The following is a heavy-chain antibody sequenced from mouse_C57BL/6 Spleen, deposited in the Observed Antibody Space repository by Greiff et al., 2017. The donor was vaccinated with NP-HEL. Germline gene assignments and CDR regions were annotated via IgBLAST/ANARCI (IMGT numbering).Heavy chain of an antibody. CDR1: GYAFSSYW. V-gene: IGHV1-80*01. CDR2: IYPGDGDT. CDR3: ARGGSPMGRRVAY. D-gene: IGHD2-1*01. J-gene: IGHJ3*01. Sequence: VQLQQSGAELVKPGASVKISCKASGYAFSSYWMNWVKQRPGKGLEWIGQIYPGDGDTNYNGKFKGKATLTADKSSSTAYMQLSSLTSEDSAVYFCARGGSPMGRRVAYWGQGTLVTVSA.